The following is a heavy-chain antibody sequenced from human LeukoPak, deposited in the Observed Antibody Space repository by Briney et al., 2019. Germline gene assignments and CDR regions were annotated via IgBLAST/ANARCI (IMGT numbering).Heavy chain of an antibody. J-gene: IGHJ5*02. CDR2: ISTYNGDT. Sequence: ASVKVSCKASGYTFPNYGISWVRQAPGQGLEWMGWISTYNGDTNYAQKLQGRVTMTTDTSTSTAYMELRSLRSDDTAVYYCARSEVLYFGEKPDWFDPWGQGTLVTVSS. V-gene: IGHV1-18*01. D-gene: IGHD3-10*01. CDR3: ARSEVLYFGEKPDWFDP. CDR1: GYTFPNYG.